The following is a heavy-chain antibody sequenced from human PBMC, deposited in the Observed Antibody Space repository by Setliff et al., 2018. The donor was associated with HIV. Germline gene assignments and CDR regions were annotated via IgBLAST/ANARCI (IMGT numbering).Heavy chain of an antibody. CDR3: AQMSISASVYFDY. CDR2: IYYVGWS. J-gene: IGHJ4*02. CDR1: GDSISGYY. D-gene: IGHD2-21*01. V-gene: IGHV4-4*07. Sequence: SETLSLTCTSSGDSISGYYWSWIRQPAGKGLQWIGRIYYVGWSKYNPSLEDRVTMSVDTSNNQFSLRLKSVTAADTAVYFCAQMSISASVYFDYWGQGTLVTVSS.